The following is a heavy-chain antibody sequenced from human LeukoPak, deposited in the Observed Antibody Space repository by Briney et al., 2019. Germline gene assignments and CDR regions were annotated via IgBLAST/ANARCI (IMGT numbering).Heavy chain of an antibody. Sequence: SGGSLRLSCAASGFTFSSYAMSWVRQAPGKGLEWVSAISGSGGSTYYADSVKGRFTISRDNAKNTLYLQMNSLRAEDTAVYYCARGAWTAYYFDYWGQGTLVTVSS. CDR1: GFTFSSYA. CDR3: ARGAWTAYYFDY. V-gene: IGHV3-23*01. D-gene: IGHD3/OR15-3a*01. CDR2: ISGSGGST. J-gene: IGHJ4*02.